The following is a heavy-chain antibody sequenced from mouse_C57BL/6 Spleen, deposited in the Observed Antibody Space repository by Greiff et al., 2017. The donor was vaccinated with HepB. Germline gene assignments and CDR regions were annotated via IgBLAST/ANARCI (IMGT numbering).Heavy chain of an antibody. Sequence: VQGVESGAELVKPGASVKISCKASGYAFSSYWMNWVKQRPGKGLEWIGQIYPGDGDTNYNGKFKGKATLTADKSSSTAYMQLSSLTSEDSAVYFCASSPHYYGSSYNYFDYWGQGTTLTVSS. CDR3: ASSPHYYGSSYNYFDY. CDR1: GYAFSSYW. J-gene: IGHJ2*01. CDR2: IYPGDGDT. V-gene: IGHV1-80*01. D-gene: IGHD1-1*01.